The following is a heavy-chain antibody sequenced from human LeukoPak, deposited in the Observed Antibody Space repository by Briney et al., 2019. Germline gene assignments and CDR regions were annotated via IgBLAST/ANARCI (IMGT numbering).Heavy chain of an antibody. CDR1: GGSISSGGYY. D-gene: IGHD3-10*01. Sequence: SETLSLTCTVSGGSISSGGYYWSWIRQHPGKGLEWIGYIYYSGSTYYSPSLKSRVTISVDTSKNQFSLELSSVTAADTAVYYRARLSGSGSYSLFDYWGQGTLVTVSS. J-gene: IGHJ4*02. CDR2: IYYSGST. CDR3: ARLSGSGSYSLFDY. V-gene: IGHV4-31*03.